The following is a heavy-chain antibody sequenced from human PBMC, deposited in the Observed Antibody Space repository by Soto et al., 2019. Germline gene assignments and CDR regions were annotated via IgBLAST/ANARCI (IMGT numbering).Heavy chain of an antibody. CDR3: ARVLGKNWFDT. D-gene: IGHD7-27*01. Sequence: SETLSLTCAVSDGSLSGSYWRWIRQSPGKGLEWIGYIYYTGNTYYNPSLKSRGTISIDTSKNQFSLKLTSVTAADTAVYYCARVLGKNWFDTWGHGTLVTVSS. CDR1: DGSLSGSY. J-gene: IGHJ5*01. V-gene: IGHV4-59*01. CDR2: IYYTGNT.